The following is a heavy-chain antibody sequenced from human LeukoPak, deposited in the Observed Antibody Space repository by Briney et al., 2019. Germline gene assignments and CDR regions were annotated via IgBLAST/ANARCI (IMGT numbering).Heavy chain of an antibody. J-gene: IGHJ5*02. V-gene: IGHV4-59*08. CDR3: ARRGTIAAAGYWFDP. D-gene: IGHD6-13*01. Sequence: SETLSLTCTVSGGSISSYYWSWIRQPPGKGLEWIGYIYYSGSTNYNPSLKSRVTISVDTSKNQFSLKLSSVTAADTAVYYCARRGTIAAAGYWFDPWGQGTPVTVSS. CDR1: GGSISSYY. CDR2: IYYSGST.